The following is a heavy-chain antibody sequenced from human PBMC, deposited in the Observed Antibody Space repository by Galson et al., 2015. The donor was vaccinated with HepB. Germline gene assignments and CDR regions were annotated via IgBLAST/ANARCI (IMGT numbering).Heavy chain of an antibody. D-gene: IGHD3-16*01. CDR2: INPNRGGA. J-gene: IGHJ6*02. CDR3: ARGGRTAASYYYAMDV. CDR1: GYSFSVHY. V-gene: IGHV1-2*06. Sequence: SVKVSCRASGYSFSVHYMHWVRQAPGQGLEWMGRINPNRGGADYAQKFQGRVTMTRDTSISIVYMELGSLRFDDTAVYYCARGGRTAASYYYAMDVWGQGTTVTVSS.